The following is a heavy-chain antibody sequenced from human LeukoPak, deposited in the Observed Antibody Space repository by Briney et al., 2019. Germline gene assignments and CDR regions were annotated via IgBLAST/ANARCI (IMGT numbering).Heavy chain of an antibody. CDR2: INHSGST. V-gene: IGHV4-34*01. Sequence: SGTLFLTCAVYGGSFSGYYWSWIRQPPGKGLEWSGEINHSGSTNYNPSLKSRVTISVDTSKNQCSLKLSSVTAADTAVYYCARGRRRGYSPVDYCGQGTLVTASS. D-gene: IGHD5-18*01. J-gene: IGHJ4*02. CDR3: ARGRRRGYSPVDY. CDR1: GGSFSGYY.